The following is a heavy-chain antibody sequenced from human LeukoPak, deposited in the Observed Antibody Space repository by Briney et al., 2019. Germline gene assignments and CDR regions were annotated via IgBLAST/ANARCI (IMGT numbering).Heavy chain of an antibody. V-gene: IGHV3-21*01. CDR1: GFTFSIYS. D-gene: IGHD2-2*01. Sequence: GGSLRLSCAASGFTFSIYSMNWVRQAPGKAVEWVSSISSSSSYINYADSVKGRFTIARDNAKNSLYQQMNSLRAEDTAVYYCARDRTVPAATSLDYWGQGTLVTVSS. J-gene: IGHJ4*02. CDR2: ISSSSSYI. CDR3: ARDRTVPAATSLDY.